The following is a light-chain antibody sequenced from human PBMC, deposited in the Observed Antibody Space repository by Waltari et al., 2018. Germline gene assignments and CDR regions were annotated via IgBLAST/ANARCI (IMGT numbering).Light chain of an antibody. CDR1: SSNIGSNT. V-gene: IGLV1-44*01. J-gene: IGLJ3*02. CDR2: RNN. CDR3: AAWDDSLNGWV. Sequence: QSVLTQPPSASGTPGQRVPISCSGSSSNIGSNTVTWYQQLPGTAPKLLIYRNNQRPSGVPDRFSGSKSGTSASLAISGLQSEDEADYYCAAWDDSLNGWVFGGGTKLTVL.